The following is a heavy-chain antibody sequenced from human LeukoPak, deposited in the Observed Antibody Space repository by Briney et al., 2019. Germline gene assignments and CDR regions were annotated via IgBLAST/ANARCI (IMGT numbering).Heavy chain of an antibody. CDR2: INHSGST. D-gene: IGHD3-16*02. Sequence: PSETLSLTCAVYVGSFSGYYWSWIRQPPGKGLEWIGEINHSGSTNYNPSLKSRVTISVDTSKNQFSLKLSSVTAADTAVYYCARVYDDYVWGSYRTLYNWFDPWGQGTLVTVSS. CDR3: ARVYDDYVWGSYRTLYNWFDP. V-gene: IGHV4-34*01. J-gene: IGHJ5*02. CDR1: VGSFSGYY.